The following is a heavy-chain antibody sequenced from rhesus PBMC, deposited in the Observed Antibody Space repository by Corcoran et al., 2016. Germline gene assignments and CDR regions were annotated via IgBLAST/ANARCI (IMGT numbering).Heavy chain of an antibody. CDR3: ARDPDNRFDV. Sequence: QVQLQESGPGLVKPSETLSLTCAVSGYSISSGYYWDWFRHRPGKGLGWIGRIYGSGGSNYRNPSHKSRVTLAEDTTKNQFSLKLSSVNATDTAVYYCARDPDNRFDVWGPGVLVTVSS. CDR1: GYSISSGYY. V-gene: IGHV4S14*01. J-gene: IGHJ5-1*01. CDR2: IYGSGGSN.